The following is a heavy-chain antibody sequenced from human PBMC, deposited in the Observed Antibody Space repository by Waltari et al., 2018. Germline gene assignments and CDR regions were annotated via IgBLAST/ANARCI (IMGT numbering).Heavy chain of an antibody. V-gene: IGHV3-74*01. CDR3: GTLEDVAS. J-gene: IGHJ4*02. CDR2: VKPDGTTK. Sequence: EVQVVESGGGLVQPGESLTLSCRVSGFTFTAYWRHWVRQVPGKGLEWVSGVKPDGTTKNYADSVRGRCTISRDNARNTVHLQLNSLRVEDTAVYYCGTLEDVASWGRGALVTVSS. D-gene: IGHD3-16*01. CDR1: GFTFTAYW.